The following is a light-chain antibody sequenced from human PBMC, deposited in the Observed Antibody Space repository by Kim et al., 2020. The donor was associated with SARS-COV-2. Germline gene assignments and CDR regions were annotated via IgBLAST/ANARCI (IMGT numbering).Light chain of an antibody. Sequence: EIVLTQSPGTLSLSPGERATLSCRASQSVSSSYLAWYQQKPGQAPRLLIYGASSRATGIPDRFSGSGSGTDFTLTISRLEPEDCSVYYCQQYGSAPLTFGQGTKGEIK. CDR3: QQYGSAPLT. CDR2: GAS. J-gene: IGKJ1*01. CDR1: QSVSSSY. V-gene: IGKV3-20*01.